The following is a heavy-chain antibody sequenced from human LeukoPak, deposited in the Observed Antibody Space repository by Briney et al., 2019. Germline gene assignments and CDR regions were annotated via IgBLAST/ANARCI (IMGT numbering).Heavy chain of an antibody. CDR3: ARTQDYYDSSGYLGAFDI. D-gene: IGHD3-22*01. J-gene: IGHJ3*02. Sequence: GGSLRLSCAASGFTFDDYGMSWVRQAPGKGLEWVSGINWSGGSTGYADSVKGRFTISRDNAKNSLYLQMNSLRAEDTALYYCARTQDYYDSSGYLGAFDIWGQGTMVTVSS. CDR2: INWSGGST. CDR1: GFTFDDYG. V-gene: IGHV3-20*04.